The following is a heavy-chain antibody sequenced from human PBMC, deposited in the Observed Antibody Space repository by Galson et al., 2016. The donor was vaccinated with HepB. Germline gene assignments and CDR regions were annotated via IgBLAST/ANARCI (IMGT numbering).Heavy chain of an antibody. CDR3: ARDLDHSFYFDY. D-gene: IGHD1-14*01. J-gene: IGHJ4*02. CDR2: IKPSGGNT. V-gene: IGHV1-46*02. CDR1: GYTFNTYN. Sequence: SCKASGYTFNTYNMHWVRQAPGQGLEWMGIIKPSGGNTVYAQKFQDRITMTRETSTSTAYLELISLRSEDTALYHCARDLDHSFYFDYGGQGTLLTVSS.